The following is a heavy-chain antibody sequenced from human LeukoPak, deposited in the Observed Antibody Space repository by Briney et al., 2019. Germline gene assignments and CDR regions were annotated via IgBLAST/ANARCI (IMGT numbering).Heavy chain of an antibody. V-gene: IGHV1-2*02. D-gene: IGHD1-26*01. CDR1: GYTFTGYY. CDR2: INPNSGGT. J-gene: IGHJ6*03. Sequence: ASVKVSCKASGYTFTGYYMHRVRQAPGQGLEWMGWINPNSGGTNYAQKFQGRVTMTRDTSISTAYMELSRLRSDDTAVYYCARDTRELPTTYYYYMDVWGKGTTVTVSS. CDR3: ARDTRELPTTYYYYMDV.